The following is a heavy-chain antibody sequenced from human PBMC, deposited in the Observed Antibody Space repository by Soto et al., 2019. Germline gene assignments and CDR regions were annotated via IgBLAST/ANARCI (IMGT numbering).Heavy chain of an antibody. CDR3: ARLYYYDSSGYDFDY. D-gene: IGHD3-22*01. Sequence: QVQLQESGPGLVKPSQTLSLTCTVSGGSISSGGYYWSWIRQHPVKGLEWIGYIYYSGSTYYNPTLKSRVTISVDTSKNQFSRKLSSVTAADTAVYYCARLYYYDSSGYDFDYWGQGTLVTVSS. V-gene: IGHV4-31*03. CDR2: IYYSGST. CDR1: GGSISSGGYY. J-gene: IGHJ4*02.